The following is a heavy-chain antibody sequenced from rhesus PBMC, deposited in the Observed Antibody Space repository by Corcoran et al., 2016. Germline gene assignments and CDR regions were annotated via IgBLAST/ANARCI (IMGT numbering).Heavy chain of an antibody. CDR3: TRPNWNDDLDY. J-gene: IGHJ4*01. V-gene: IGHV3-10*01. D-gene: IGHD1-7*02. Sequence: EVQLVESGGGLVQPGGSLRLSCAASGFTFSDDYMEWFRHAPGKGLELVGQINPNGGTTVIMDSVKGRFTISRDNAKNTLYLQINSLKIEDTAVYYCTRPNWNDDLDYWGQGVLVTVSS. CDR2: INPNGGTT. CDR1: GFTFSDDY.